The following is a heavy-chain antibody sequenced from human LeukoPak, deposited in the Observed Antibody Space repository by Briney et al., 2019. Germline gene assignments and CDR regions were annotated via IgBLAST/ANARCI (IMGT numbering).Heavy chain of an antibody. CDR1: GYSISSGYY. J-gene: IGHJ4*02. Sequence: AETLSLTCTVSGYSISSGYYWGWIRQSPGKGLEWIGSIYHTGSTYYNPSLKSRLTISVDTSKNQFSLKLSSVTSADTAVYYCAKTRDDLLVGHIDYWGQGTLVTVSS. D-gene: IGHD3/OR15-3a*01. CDR2: IYHTGST. CDR3: AKTRDDLLVGHIDY. V-gene: IGHV4-38-2*02.